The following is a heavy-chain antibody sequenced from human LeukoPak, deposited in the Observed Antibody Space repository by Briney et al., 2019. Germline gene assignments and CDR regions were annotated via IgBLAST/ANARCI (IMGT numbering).Heavy chain of an antibody. Sequence: ASVKVSCKASGYTFTSYGISWVRQAPGQGLEWMGWINPNSGGTNYAQKFQGWVTMTRDTSISTAYMELSRLRSDDTAVYYCARGPDGYGMDVWGQGTTVTVSS. CDR2: INPNSGGT. CDR1: GYTFTSYG. J-gene: IGHJ6*02. CDR3: ARGPDGYGMDV. D-gene: IGHD1-14*01. V-gene: IGHV1-2*04.